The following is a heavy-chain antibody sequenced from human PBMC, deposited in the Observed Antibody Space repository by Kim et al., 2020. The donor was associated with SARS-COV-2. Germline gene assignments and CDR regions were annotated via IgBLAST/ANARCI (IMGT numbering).Heavy chain of an antibody. CDR1: GGTFSSYA. V-gene: IGHV1-69*13. J-gene: IGHJ3*02. CDR3: ARAPDIVVVPAAPNRPGAFDS. Sequence: SVKVSCKASGGTFSSYAISWVRQAPGQGLEWMGGIIPIFCTSNYAQTFPGRVTITADESTSPAYMELSSLRSEDTAVYYWARAPDIVVVPAAPNRPGAFDSWGQGTMVTVSS. D-gene: IGHD2-2*01. CDR2: IIPIFCTS.